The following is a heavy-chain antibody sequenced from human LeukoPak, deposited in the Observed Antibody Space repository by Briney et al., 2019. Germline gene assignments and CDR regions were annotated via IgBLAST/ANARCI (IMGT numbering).Heavy chain of an antibody. CDR1: GGSISSGGYY. J-gene: IGHJ5*02. CDR2: IYYSGST. D-gene: IGHD3-22*01. V-gene: IGHV4-31*03. CDR3: ARRMYYYDSSGYYYLEWVFDP. Sequence: SQTLSLTCTVSGGSISSGGYYWSWIRQHPGKGLEWIGYIYYSGSTYYNPSLKSRVTISVDTSKNQFSLKLSSVTAAGTAVYYCARRMYYYDSSGYYYLEWVFDPWGQGTLVTVSS.